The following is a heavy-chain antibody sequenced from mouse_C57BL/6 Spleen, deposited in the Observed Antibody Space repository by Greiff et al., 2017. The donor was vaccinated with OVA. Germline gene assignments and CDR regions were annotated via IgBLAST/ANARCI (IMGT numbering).Heavy chain of an antibody. D-gene: IGHD2-4*01. J-gene: IGHJ4*01. CDR3: ARQGNYDSDYYAMDY. Sequence: EVQGVESGGDLVKPGGSLKLSCAASGFTFSSYGMSWVRQTPDKRLEWVATISSGGSYTYYPDSVKGRFTISRDNAKNTLYLQMSSLKSEDTAMYYCARQGNYDSDYYAMDYWGQGTSVTVSS. CDR2: ISSGGSYT. V-gene: IGHV5-6*01. CDR1: GFTFSSYG.